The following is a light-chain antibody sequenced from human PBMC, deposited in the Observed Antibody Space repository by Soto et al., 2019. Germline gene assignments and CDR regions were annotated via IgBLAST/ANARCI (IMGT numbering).Light chain of an antibody. V-gene: IGLV2-8*01. Sequence: QSALTQPPSASGSPGQSVTISCTGTTNDIGVYDFVSWYQHHTGKAPRLIIYEVVQRPSGVPDRFSGSKSGNTASLAVSGLQAADEADYFCKSYAGSNTYVFGSGTKLTVL. J-gene: IGLJ1*01. CDR3: KSYAGSNTYV. CDR2: EVV. CDR1: TNDIGVYDF.